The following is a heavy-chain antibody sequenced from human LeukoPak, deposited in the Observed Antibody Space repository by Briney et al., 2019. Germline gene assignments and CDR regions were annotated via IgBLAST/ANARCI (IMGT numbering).Heavy chain of an antibody. CDR3: ASLAYKRIAAAGDSGDY. CDR1: GYTFTVYY. CDR2: INPNSGGT. D-gene: IGHD6-13*01. J-gene: IGHJ4*02. V-gene: IGHV1-2*02. Sequence: ASVKVSCKASGYTFTVYYMHWVRQAPGQGLEGMGWINPNSGGTNYAQKFQGRVTMTRDTSISTAYMELSRLGSDDTAVYYCASLAYKRIAAAGDSGDYWGQGTLVTVSS.